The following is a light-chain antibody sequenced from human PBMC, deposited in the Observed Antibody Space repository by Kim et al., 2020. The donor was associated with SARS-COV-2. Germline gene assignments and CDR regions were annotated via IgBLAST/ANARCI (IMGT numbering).Light chain of an antibody. CDR2: QDN. CDR1: KLGYKY. CDR3: QAWDSSTGV. V-gene: IGLV3-1*01. J-gene: IGLJ3*02. Sequence: SYELTQPPSVSVSPGQTASITCSGDKLGYKYACWYQQKPGQSPVLVIYQDNKRPSGIPERFSGSNSGNTATLTISGTQAMDEADYYCQAWDSSTGVVGGGTKLTVL.